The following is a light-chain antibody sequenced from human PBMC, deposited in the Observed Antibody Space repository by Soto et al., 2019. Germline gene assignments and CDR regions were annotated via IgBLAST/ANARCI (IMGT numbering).Light chain of an antibody. CDR3: QQIYSMLSWT. CDR2: AAS. CDR1: QSISSY. J-gene: IGKJ1*01. V-gene: IGKV1-39*01. Sequence: IQRTQSPYCLSASVGYRVTITCRASQSISSYLNWYQQKPGKAPKLLIYAASSLQSGVPSRFSGSGSGTDFTLTISCLQPEDFAPHYCQQIYSMLSWTFGQGTKVDIK.